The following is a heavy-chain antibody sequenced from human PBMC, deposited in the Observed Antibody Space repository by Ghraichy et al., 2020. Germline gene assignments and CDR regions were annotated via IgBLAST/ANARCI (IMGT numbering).Heavy chain of an antibody. D-gene: IGHD5/OR15-5a*01. Sequence: SQTLSLTCAVYGGFFSGYYWSWIRQPPGQGLEWIGEINHSGSTNYKPSLKSRVTISVDTSKNQFAMKLSSVTAADTAVYYCARGFRSVSTLDVWGQGTLVTVSS. V-gene: IGHV4-34*01. J-gene: IGHJ4*01. CDR1: GGFFSGYY. CDR2: INHSGST. CDR3: ARGFRSVSTLDV.